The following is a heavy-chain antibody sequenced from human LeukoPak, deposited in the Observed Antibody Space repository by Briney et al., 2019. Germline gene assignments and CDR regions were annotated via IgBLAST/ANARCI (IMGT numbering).Heavy chain of an antibody. Sequence: PSETLSLTCAVYGGPFSGYYWSWIRQPPGKGLEWIGEINHSGSTNYNPSLKSRVTISVDTSKQQFSLTLVSVTAADTAVHYCARGHLHYYTGRDFDYWGQGTLVTVSS. CDR1: GGPFSGYY. D-gene: IGHD3-3*01. J-gene: IGHJ4*02. CDR2: INHSGST. V-gene: IGHV4-34*01. CDR3: ARGHLHYYTGRDFDY.